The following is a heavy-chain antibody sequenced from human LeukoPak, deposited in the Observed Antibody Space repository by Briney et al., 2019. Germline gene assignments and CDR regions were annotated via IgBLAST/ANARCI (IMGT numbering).Heavy chain of an antibody. CDR2: IIPIFGTA. J-gene: IGHJ6*02. V-gene: IGHV1-69*13. CDR3: ARDTYTENYYYYGMDV. Sequence: ASVKVSCKASGGTFSSYAISWVRQAPGQGLEWMGGIIPIFGTANYAQKFQGRVTITADESTSTAYMELSSLRSEDTAVYYCARDTYTENYYYYGMDVWGQGTTATVSS. CDR1: GGTFSSYA. D-gene: IGHD2-2*02.